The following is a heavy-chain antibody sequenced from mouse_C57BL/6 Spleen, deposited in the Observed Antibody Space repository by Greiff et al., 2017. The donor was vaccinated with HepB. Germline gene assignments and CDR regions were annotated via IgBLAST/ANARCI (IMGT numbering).Heavy chain of an antibody. CDR3: ARQFYYYGTYYYAMDY. J-gene: IGHJ4*01. V-gene: IGHV5-12*01. Sequence: EVQGVESGGGLVQPGGSLKLSCAASGFTFSDYYMYWVRQTPEQRLEWVAYISNGGGSTYYPDTVKGRFTISRDNAKDTLYLQLSRLKSVDTAMYYCARQFYYYGTYYYAMDYWGQGTSVTVSS. CDR2: ISNGGGST. CDR1: GFTFSDYY. D-gene: IGHD1-1*01.